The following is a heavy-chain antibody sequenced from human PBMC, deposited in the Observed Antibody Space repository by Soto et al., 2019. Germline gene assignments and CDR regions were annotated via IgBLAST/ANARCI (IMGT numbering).Heavy chain of an antibody. CDR1: GITFSNAW. V-gene: IGHV3-15*01. J-gene: IGHJ6*02. CDR2: IKSITDGGTT. Sequence: GGSLRLSCAASGITFSNAWMTWVRQAPGKGLEWVGRIKSITDGGTTDYAAPVKGRFAISRDDSKDTLYLQMNNLRTEDTAVYHCTTDSADIVVVPATFGMDVWGQGTTVTVSS. CDR3: TTDSADIVVVPATFGMDV. D-gene: IGHD2-2*01.